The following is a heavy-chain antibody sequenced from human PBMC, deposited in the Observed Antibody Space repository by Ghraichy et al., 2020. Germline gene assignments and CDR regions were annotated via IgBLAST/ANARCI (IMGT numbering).Heavy chain of an antibody. V-gene: IGHV3-21*04. CDR2: ISSSTSYI. CDR3: ARGVYYYDSSGYYYYGMDV. J-gene: IGHJ6*02. Sequence: GGSLRLSCAASGFTFSTYTMNWVRQAPGKGLEWVSSISSSTSYIYYADSVKGRFTISRDDAKKTLYLQMNILRAEDTAVYYCARGVYYYDSSGYYYYGMDVWGQGTTVTVSS. CDR1: GFTFSTYT. D-gene: IGHD3-22*01.